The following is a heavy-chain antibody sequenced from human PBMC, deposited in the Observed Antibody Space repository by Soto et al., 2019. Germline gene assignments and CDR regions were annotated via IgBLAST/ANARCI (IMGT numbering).Heavy chain of an antibody. V-gene: IGHV1-8*01. J-gene: IGHJ1*01. CDR2: MNPNSGNT. Sequence: GASVKVSCKASGYTFTSYDINWVRQATGQGLEWMGWMNPNSGNTGYAQKFQGRVTMTRNTSISTAYMELSSLRSEDTAVYYCARVPVLFDFLSGYPGFNNRFDLWGQGSLVPGSS. D-gene: IGHD3-3*01. CDR1: GYTFTSYD. CDR3: ARVPVLFDFLSGYPGFNNRFDL.